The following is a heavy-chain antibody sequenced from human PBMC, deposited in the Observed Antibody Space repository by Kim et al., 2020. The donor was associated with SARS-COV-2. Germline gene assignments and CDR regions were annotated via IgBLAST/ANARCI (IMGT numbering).Heavy chain of an antibody. CDR3: ARGALIRGPEDVVPSDY. D-gene: IGHD3-10*01. CDR1: GFTFSRNS. CDR2: IGSSGSRI. Sequence: GGSLRLSCAASGFTFSRNSLNWVRQAPGKGLEWISHIGSSGSRINYADSVKGRFTISRDNAKNSLYLQMNSLRVDDTAIYYCARGALIRGPEDVVPSDYWGQGTLVSVSS. V-gene: IGHV3-48*04. J-gene: IGHJ4*02.